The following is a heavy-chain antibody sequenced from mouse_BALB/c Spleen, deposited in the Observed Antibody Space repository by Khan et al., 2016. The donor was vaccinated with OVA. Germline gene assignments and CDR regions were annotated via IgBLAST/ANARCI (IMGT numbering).Heavy chain of an antibody. Sequence: VRLQQSGAELVKPGASVKLSCTASGYNITDTCLHWVKQRPEQGLEWIGRIATANGKTQYDPKFQGKVTLSSDTSSNTAYLQLNSLTSEDTAVYYCARPRNDARDLEVWGAGTTVTVSS. CDR1: GYNITDTC. CDR3: ARPRNDARDLEV. CDR2: IATANGKT. V-gene: IGHV14-3*02. J-gene: IGHJ1*01.